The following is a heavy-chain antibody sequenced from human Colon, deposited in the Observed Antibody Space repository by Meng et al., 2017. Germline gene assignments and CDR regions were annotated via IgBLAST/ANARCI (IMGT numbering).Heavy chain of an antibody. D-gene: IGHD6-19*01. J-gene: IGHJ5*02. CDR3: VRSSGWVRTGFDP. CDR2: IGHSGIT. V-gene: IGHV4-39*01. Sequence: QLQLQESGPGLVKSSETLSLTCTVSGGSISSSSSYWGWIRQPPGKGLEWIGSIGHSGITYYTPSLKSRVTVSIDTSKSQFSLKLTSVTAADTAVYYCVRSSGWVRTGFDPWGQGTLVTVSS. CDR1: GGSISSSSSY.